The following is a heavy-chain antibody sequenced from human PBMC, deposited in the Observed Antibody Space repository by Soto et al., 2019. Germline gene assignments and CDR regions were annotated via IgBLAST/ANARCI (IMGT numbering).Heavy chain of an antibody. V-gene: IGHV1-69*13. CDR1: GGTFSSYA. CDR2: IIPIFGTA. Sequence: ASVKVSCKASGGTFSSYAISWVRQAPGQGLEWMGGIIPIFGTANYAQKFQGRVTITANESTSTAYMELSSLRSEDTAVYYCARDRVPLDTAMVTDYGMDVWGQGTTVTVSS. CDR3: ARDRVPLDTAMVTDYGMDV. D-gene: IGHD5-18*01. J-gene: IGHJ6*02.